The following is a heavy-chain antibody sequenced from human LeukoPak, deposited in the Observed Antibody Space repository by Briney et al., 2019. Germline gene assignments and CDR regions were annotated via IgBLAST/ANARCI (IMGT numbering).Heavy chain of an antibody. CDR1: GFTFSSYS. D-gene: IGHD2-21*01. J-gene: IGHJ6*02. Sequence: PGGSLRLSCAASGFTFSSYSMNRVRQAPGKGLEWVSSISSSSSYIYYADSVKGRFTISRDNAKNSLYLQMNSLRAEDTAVYYCARVQQGIAYYYGMDVWGQGTTVTVSS. CDR3: ARVQQGIAYYYGMDV. V-gene: IGHV3-21*01. CDR2: ISSSSSYI.